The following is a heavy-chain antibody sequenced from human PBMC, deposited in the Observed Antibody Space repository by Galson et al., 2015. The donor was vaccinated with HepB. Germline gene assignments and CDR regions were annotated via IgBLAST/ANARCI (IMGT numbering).Heavy chain of an antibody. CDR2: ISYDGSNK. CDR3: AKEAPVEMASTTLPGI. J-gene: IGHJ3*02. Sequence: SLRLSCAASGFTFSSYGMHWVRQAPGKGLEWVAVISYDGSNKYYADSVKGRFTISRDNSKNTLYLQMNSLRAEDTAVYYCAKEAPVEMASTTLPGIWGQGTMVTVSS. D-gene: IGHD5-24*01. CDR1: GFTFSSYG. V-gene: IGHV3-30*18.